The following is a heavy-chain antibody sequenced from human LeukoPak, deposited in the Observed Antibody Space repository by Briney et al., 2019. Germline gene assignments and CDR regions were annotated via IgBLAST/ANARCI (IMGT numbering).Heavy chain of an antibody. Sequence: GGSLRLSCAASGFTFSSYGMHWVRQAPGKGLEWVAVISYDGSNKYYADSVKGRFTISRDNSKNTLYLQMNSLRAEDTAVYYCAKEKDNYYDSSGYSPFDYWGQGTLVTVSS. CDR1: GFTFSSYG. J-gene: IGHJ4*02. D-gene: IGHD3-22*01. CDR2: ISYDGSNK. CDR3: AKEKDNYYDSSGYSPFDY. V-gene: IGHV3-30*18.